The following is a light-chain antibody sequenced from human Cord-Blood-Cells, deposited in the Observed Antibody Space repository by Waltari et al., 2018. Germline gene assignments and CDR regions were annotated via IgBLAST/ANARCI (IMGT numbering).Light chain of an antibody. Sequence: DIQMTQSTSSLSASVGARVTITCQARQDISNYLNWYQQKPGKAPKLLIYDASNLETGVPSRFSGSGSWTDFTFTISSLQPEDIATYYCQQYDNYPQITFGPGTKVDIK. J-gene: IGKJ3*01. CDR3: QQYDNYPQIT. CDR2: DAS. CDR1: QDISNY. V-gene: IGKV1-33*01.